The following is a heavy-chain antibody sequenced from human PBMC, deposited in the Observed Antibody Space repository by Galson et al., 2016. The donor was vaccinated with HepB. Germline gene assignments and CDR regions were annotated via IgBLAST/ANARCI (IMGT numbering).Heavy chain of an antibody. Sequence: SLRLSCAASGFTFGDYAMHWVRQAPGKGLEWVSGISWNSGSIGYADSVQGRFTISRDNAKNSLYLQMNSLRTEDTALYYCVKHSGSYNYANNLYWYFELWGRGTLVAVSS. CDR3: VKHSGSYNYANNLYWYFEL. V-gene: IGHV3-9*01. D-gene: IGHD1-26*01. J-gene: IGHJ2*01. CDR2: ISWNSGSI. CDR1: GFTFGDYA.